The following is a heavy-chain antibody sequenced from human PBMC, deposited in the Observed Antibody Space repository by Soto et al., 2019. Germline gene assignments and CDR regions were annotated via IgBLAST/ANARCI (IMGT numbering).Heavy chain of an antibody. CDR3: ARVNYTLGIAAPVALPDD. D-gene: IGHD6-13*01. CDR1: GGSISSYY. J-gene: IGHJ4*02. CDR2: IYYSGST. Sequence: SETLSLTCTVSGGSISSYYWSWIRQPPGKGLEWIGYIYYSGSTNYNPSLKSRVTISVDTSKNQFSLKLSSVTAADTAVYYCARVNYTLGIAAPVALPDDWGQGTLVTVSS. V-gene: IGHV4-59*01.